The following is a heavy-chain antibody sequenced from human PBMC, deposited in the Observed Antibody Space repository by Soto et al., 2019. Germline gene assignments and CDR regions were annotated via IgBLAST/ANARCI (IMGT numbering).Heavy chain of an antibody. CDR1: GYTFTGHY. D-gene: IGHD1-1*01. V-gene: IGHV1-2*02. CDR3: ARGSGTAGGASDI. CDR2: INPNSGGT. Sequence: QVRLVQSGAEVKKPGASVKVSCKASGYTFTGHYLHWVRQAPGQGLEWMGWINPNSGGTNYAQKFQGRVTMTRDTSISTAYMELSRLRSDDTAVFYCARGSGTAGGASDIWGQGTMVTVSS. J-gene: IGHJ3*02.